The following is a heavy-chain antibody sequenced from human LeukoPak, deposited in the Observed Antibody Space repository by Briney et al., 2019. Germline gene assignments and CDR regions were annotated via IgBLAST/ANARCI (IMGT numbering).Heavy chain of an antibody. J-gene: IGHJ4*02. CDR1: AFTFSDSY. V-gene: IGHV3-11*01. D-gene: IGHD3-22*01. CDR3: ARVQPHYYDSSGYPPDY. Sequence: GPSLRLSCAASAFTFSDSYISSISQAPRNGMEWLSYIISSGSTIYYADSVKGRFTISRDNAKNSLYLQMNSLRAEDTAVYYCARVQPHYYDSSGYPPDYWGQGTLVTVSS. CDR2: IISSGSTI.